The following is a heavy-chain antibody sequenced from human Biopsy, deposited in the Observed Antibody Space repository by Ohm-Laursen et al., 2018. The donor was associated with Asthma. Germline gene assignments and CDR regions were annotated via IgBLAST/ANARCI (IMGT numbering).Heavy chain of an antibody. V-gene: IGHV1-18*04. CDR1: GYTFRSYG. CDR3: ARHPYNFGGFDY. J-gene: IGHJ4*02. Sequence: GSSVKASCKASGYTFRSYGVSWVRQAPGQGLEWMGWISPFTGDTHFGQKFQGRVTMTTDTSTDTAYMELRSLRSDDTAVYYCARHPYNFGGFDYWGQGSLVPVSS. CDR2: ISPFTGDT. D-gene: IGHD5-24*01.